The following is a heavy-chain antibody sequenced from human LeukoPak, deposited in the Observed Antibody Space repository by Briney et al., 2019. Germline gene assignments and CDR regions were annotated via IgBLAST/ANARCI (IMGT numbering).Heavy chain of an antibody. CDR3: ARGAGFSSGWPIYRVDNWFDP. D-gene: IGHD6-19*01. V-gene: IGHV4-4*09. CDR1: GGSISSYY. Sequence: SETLSLTCTVSGGSISSYYWSWIRQPPGKGLEWIGYIYTSGSTNYNPSLKSRVTISVDTSKNQFSLKLSSVTAADTAVYYCARGAGFSSGWPIYRVDNWFDPWGQGTLVTVSS. CDR2: IYTSGST. J-gene: IGHJ5*02.